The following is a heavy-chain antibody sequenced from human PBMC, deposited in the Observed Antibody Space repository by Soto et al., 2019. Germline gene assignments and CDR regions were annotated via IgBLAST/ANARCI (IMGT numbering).Heavy chain of an antibody. Sequence: SETLSLTCAVSGGSISSGGYSWSWIRQPPGKGLEWIGYIYYSGSTNYNPSLKSRVTISVDTSKNQFSLKLSSVTAADTAVYYCARVYDSSGYYHYYYGMDVWGQGTTVTVSS. CDR1: GGSISSGGYS. CDR3: ARVYDSSGYYHYYYGMDV. J-gene: IGHJ6*02. V-gene: IGHV4-61*08. D-gene: IGHD3-22*01. CDR2: IYYSGST.